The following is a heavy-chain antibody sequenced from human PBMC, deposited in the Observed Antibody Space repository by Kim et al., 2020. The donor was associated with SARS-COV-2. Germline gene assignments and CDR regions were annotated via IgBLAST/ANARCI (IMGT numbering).Heavy chain of an antibody. V-gene: IGHV4-39*01. J-gene: IGHJ4*02. Sequence: SETLSLTCTVSGGSISSSSYYWGWIRQPPGKGLEWIGSIYYSGSTYYNPSLKSRVTISVDTSKNQFSLKLSSVTAADTAVYYCATIAAADTEFDYWGQGTLVTVSS. CDR2: IYYSGST. CDR3: ATIAAADTEFDY. D-gene: IGHD6-13*01. CDR1: GGSISSSSYY.